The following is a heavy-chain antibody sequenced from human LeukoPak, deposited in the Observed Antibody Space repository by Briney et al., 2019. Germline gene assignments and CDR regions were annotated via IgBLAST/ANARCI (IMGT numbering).Heavy chain of an antibody. D-gene: IGHD3-3*01. J-gene: IGHJ4*02. CDR2: IWFDGSNS. Sequence: PGGSLRLSCAASGFRFSNYGMQWARQAPGKGLEWVAIIWFDGSNSYHADSVEGRFTISRDNSKNTLYLQMNSLRAEDTAVYYCAREATGTGVDDYWGQGTLVTVSS. CDR3: AREATGTGVDDY. CDR1: GFRFSNYG. V-gene: IGHV3-33*01.